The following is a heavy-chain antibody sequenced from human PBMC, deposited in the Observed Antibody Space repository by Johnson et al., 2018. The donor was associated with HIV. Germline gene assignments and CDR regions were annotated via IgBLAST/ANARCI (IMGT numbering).Heavy chain of an antibody. CDR3: ARSYYYFNDAFDI. D-gene: IGHD3-10*01. CDR1: GFTFDDYA. CDR2: ISTSGGGI. V-gene: IGHV3-9*01. Sequence: VQLVESGGGLVQPGRSLRLSCVASGFTFDDYAMHWVRQAPGKGLEWVSHISTSGGGIYYADSVKGRFTISRDNAKNSLYLQMNSLRAEDTALYYCARSYYYFNDAFDIWGQGTMVTVSS. J-gene: IGHJ3*02.